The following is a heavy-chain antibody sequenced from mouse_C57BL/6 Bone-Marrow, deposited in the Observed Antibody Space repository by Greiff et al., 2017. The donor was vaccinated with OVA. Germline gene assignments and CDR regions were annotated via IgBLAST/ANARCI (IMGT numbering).Heavy chain of an antibody. Sequence: VKLQQPGAELVKPGASVKLSCKASGYTFTSYWMHWVKQRPGRGLEGSGRIDPNSGGTKYNEKLKSKATLTVDKPSSSAYMQLSSLTSEDSAVYYCARGYYGSSLYYFDYWGQGTTLTVSS. V-gene: IGHV1-72*01. CDR2: IDPNSGGT. CDR1: GYTFTSYW. D-gene: IGHD1-1*01. J-gene: IGHJ2*01. CDR3: ARGYYGSSLYYFDY.